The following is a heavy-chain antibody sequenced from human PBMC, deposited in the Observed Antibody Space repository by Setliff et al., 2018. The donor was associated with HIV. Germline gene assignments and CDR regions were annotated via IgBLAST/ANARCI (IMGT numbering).Heavy chain of an antibody. Sequence: PGGSLRLSCAASGSTFSSYEMNWVRQAPGKGLEWVSYISDSGDTTYDADSVKGRFTISRDNSKNTLYLQMNSLRAEDTAVYYCAKDRTSYSSSSLDYWGQGTLVTVSS. CDR2: ISDSGDTT. D-gene: IGHD6-6*01. V-gene: IGHV3-23*01. CDR3: AKDRTSYSSSSLDY. CDR1: GSTFSSYE. J-gene: IGHJ4*02.